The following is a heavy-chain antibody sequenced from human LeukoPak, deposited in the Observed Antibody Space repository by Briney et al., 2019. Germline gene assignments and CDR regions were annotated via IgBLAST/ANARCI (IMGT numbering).Heavy chain of an antibody. D-gene: IGHD6-19*01. Sequence: PGGSLRLSCAASGFTFSSYGMHWVRQAPGKGLEWVAVISYDGSNKYYADSVKGRFTISRDNSKNTLYLQMNSLRAEDTAVYYCAKDREGGWYSSGWYVLDYWGQGTLSPSPQ. V-gene: IGHV3-30*18. CDR2: ISYDGSNK. CDR3: AKDREGGWYSSGWYVLDY. J-gene: IGHJ4*02. CDR1: GFTFSSYG.